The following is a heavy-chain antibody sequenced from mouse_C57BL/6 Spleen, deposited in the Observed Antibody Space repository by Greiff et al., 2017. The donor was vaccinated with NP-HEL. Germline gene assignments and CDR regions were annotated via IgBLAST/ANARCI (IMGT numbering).Heavy chain of an antibody. CDR1: GFSLSTSGMG. CDR2: IYWDDDK. D-gene: IGHD1-1*01. J-gene: IGHJ2*01. V-gene: IGHV8-12*01. CDR3: ARRRSTVAFDY. Sequence: QVTLKESGPGILQSSQTLSLTCSFSGFSLSTSGMGVSWISQPSGKGLEWLAHIYWDDDKRYNPSLKSQLTISKDTSSTQVFLKITSVDTADTATYYCARRRSTVAFDYWGQGTTLTVSS.